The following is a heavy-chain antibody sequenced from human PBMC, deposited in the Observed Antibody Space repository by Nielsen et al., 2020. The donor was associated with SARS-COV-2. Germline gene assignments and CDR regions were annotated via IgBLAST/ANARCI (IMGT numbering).Heavy chain of an antibody. D-gene: IGHD3-22*01. CDR1: GFPFSLYS. CDR2: ITGSATDI. CDR3: ARLWDDGYYFDTGPYDY. J-gene: IGHJ4*02. V-gene: IGHV3-21*01. Sequence: GESLKISCTASGFPFSLYSMTWVRQAPGKGLEWVSSITGSATDIYYADSVKGRFTISRDNAKNSLYLQMNSLRAEDTAVYYCARLWDDGYYFDTGPYDYWGQGTLVTVSS.